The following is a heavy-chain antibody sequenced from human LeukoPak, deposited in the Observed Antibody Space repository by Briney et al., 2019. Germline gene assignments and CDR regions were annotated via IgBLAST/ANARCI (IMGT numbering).Heavy chain of an antibody. CDR3: ARGFRDSSGRKPDY. Sequence: GSVKVPCKASGHTFTSYDINWMRQATGQGLEWMGWMNPNSGNTGYAQKFQDRVTMTRNTSINTAYMELSSLRSEDMAVYYCARGFRDSSGRKPDYWGQGTLVTVSS. CDR2: MNPNSGNT. J-gene: IGHJ4*02. CDR1: GHTFTSYD. D-gene: IGHD3-22*01. V-gene: IGHV1-8*01.